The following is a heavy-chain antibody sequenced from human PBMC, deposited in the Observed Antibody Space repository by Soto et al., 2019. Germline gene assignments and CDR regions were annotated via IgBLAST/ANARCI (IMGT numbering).Heavy chain of an antibody. Sequence: QVQLVQSGAEVKKPGSSVKVSCKASGGTFSSYTISWVRQAPGQGLEWMGRIIPILGISNYAQKFQGRVTITADKSTSTAYTELSSLRSEDTAVYYCARVPTYTVYGSGSDRGLDEVGGDYGGQGTLVTVSS. CDR1: GGTFSSYT. CDR2: IIPILGIS. V-gene: IGHV1-69*02. J-gene: IGHJ4*02. D-gene: IGHD3-10*01. CDR3: ARVPTYTVYGSGSDRGLDEVGGDY.